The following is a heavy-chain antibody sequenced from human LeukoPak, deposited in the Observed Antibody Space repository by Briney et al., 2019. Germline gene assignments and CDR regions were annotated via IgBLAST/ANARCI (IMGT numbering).Heavy chain of an antibody. CDR3: ARPRERWLQFDC. CDR2: IYYSGNT. D-gene: IGHD5-24*01. Sequence: SETLSLTCTVSGGSISSTGSYWGWIRQPPEKGLEWIGSIYYSGNTYYNPSLKSRVTISVDTSKNQFSLKLNSVTAADTAVYYCARPRERWLQFDCWGQGTLVTVSS. CDR1: GGSISSTGSY. V-gene: IGHV4-39*01. J-gene: IGHJ4*02.